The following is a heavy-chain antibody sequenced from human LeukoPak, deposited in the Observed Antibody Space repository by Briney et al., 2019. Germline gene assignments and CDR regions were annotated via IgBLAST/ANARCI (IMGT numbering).Heavy chain of an antibody. D-gene: IGHD6-19*01. V-gene: IGHV3-11*04. J-gene: IGHJ4*02. CDR1: GFTFDDYA. CDR3: ARDRGAVTDVFDY. Sequence: GGSLRLSCAASGFTFDDYAMHWVRQAPGKGLEWVSYIRSSGTTIHYADSVKGRFTISRDNAKNSLYLQMNSLRAEDTAVYYCARDRGAVTDVFDYWGQGTLVTVSS. CDR2: IRSSGTTI.